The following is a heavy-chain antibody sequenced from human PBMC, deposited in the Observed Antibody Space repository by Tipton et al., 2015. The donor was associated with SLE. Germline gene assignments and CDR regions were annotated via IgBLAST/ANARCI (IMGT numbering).Heavy chain of an antibody. D-gene: IGHD3/OR15-3a*01. J-gene: IGHJ3*01. CDR2: IQYDGSNR. Sequence: SLRLSCAASGFSFSSNGMHWVRQAPGKGLEWVSFIQYDGSNRQHGDSVEGRIIISRDNSKNSLYLQMNRLRPEDTAVYYCAKDVGSWTHARDFCGQVARLAVSS. CDR1: GFSFSSNG. V-gene: IGHV3-30*02. CDR3: AKDVGSWTHARDF.